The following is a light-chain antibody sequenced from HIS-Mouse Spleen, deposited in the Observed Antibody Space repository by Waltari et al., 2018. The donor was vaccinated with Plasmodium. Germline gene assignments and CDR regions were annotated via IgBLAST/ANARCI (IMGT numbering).Light chain of an antibody. CDR1: QSISNY. Sequence: DIQMTQSPSSLSASVGDRVTITCRASQSISNYLNWYQQKPGKAPKFLIYAASTLQSGVPSRFSGSGSGTDFTLIISSLQPEDFATYYCQQSYSTWTFGQGTKVEIK. CDR2: AAS. V-gene: IGKV1-39*01. J-gene: IGKJ1*01. CDR3: QQSYSTWT.